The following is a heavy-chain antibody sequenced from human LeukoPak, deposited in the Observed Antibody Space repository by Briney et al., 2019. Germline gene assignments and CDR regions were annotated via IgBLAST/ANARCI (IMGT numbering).Heavy chain of an antibody. CDR3: ARGGKATVVTM. CDR2: IYSSGST. Sequence: SETLSLTCTVSGGSISSYYWSWIRQPAGKGLEWIGRIYSSGSTNYNPSLKSRVSMSVDTSKNRFSLKLTSVTAADTALYYCARGGKATVVTMWGQGILVTVSS. V-gene: IGHV4-4*07. CDR1: GGSISSYY. D-gene: IGHD4-23*01. J-gene: IGHJ4*02.